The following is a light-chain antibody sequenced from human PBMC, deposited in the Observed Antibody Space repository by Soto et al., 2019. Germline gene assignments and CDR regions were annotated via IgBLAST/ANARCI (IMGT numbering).Light chain of an antibody. Sequence: DIVMTQSPLSSPVTLGQSASISCRSSQSLVHGDGNTYLSWFHQRPGQPPRLLIYRVSHRFSGVPDRFSGSGAGTDFTLTISRVEPEDVGVYYCMQATQSLWTFGQGTKVEI. CDR2: RVS. J-gene: IGKJ1*01. CDR1: QSLVHGDGNTY. CDR3: MQATQSLWT. V-gene: IGKV2-24*01.